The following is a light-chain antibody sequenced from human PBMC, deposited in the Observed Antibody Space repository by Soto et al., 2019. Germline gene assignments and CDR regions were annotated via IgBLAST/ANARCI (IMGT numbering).Light chain of an antibody. CDR2: GAS. CDR1: QSLSRY. V-gene: IGKV3-15*01. CDR3: QQYNHWPPT. J-gene: IGKJ1*01. Sequence: EIVLTQSPSTLSLSPVDRATLSCRASQSLSRYLAWYQQKPGQAPILLIFGASTRATGLPARFSGSGSGTEFTLTITSLRSEDFAVYYCQQYNHWPPTFGHGTKVDIK.